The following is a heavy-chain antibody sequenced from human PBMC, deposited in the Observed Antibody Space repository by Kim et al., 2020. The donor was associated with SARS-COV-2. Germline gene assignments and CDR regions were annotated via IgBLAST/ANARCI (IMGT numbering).Heavy chain of an antibody. J-gene: IGHJ4*02. CDR3: ARDLRGYSYGTGAY. CDR2: ISSSSYI. D-gene: IGHD5-18*01. Sequence: GGSLRLSCAASGFTFSSYSMNWVRQAPGKGLEWVSSISSSSYIYYADSVKGRFTISRDNAKNSLYLQMNSLRAEDTAVYYCARDLRGYSYGTGAYWGQGTLVTVSS. CDR1: GFTFSSYS. V-gene: IGHV3-21*01.